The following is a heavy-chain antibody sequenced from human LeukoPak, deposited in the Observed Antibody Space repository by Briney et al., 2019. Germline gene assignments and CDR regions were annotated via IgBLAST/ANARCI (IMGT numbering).Heavy chain of an antibody. CDR3: ARAGSMIVVEDYFDY. J-gene: IGHJ4*02. CDR1: GFTFSNYG. CDR2: IWYDGSNK. V-gene: IGHV3-33*01. D-gene: IGHD3-22*01. Sequence: GGSLRLPCAAPGFTFSNYGMHWVRQAPGKGLEWVAVIWYDGSNKYYADSVKGRFTISRDNSKNTLYLQMNSLRAEDTAVYYCARAGSMIVVEDYFDYWGQGTLVTVSS.